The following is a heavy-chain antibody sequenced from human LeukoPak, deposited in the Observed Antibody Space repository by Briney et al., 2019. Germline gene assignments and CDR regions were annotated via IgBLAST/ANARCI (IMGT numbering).Heavy chain of an antibody. CDR1: GFTFSSYW. V-gene: IGHV3-74*01. CDR2: SNTDGSST. J-gene: IGHJ4*02. D-gene: IGHD4-17*01. CDR3: ARARYGDPTNRQKLTSPFDY. Sequence: PGGSLRLSCAASGFTFSSYWMNWVRQAPGKGLVWVSRSNTDGSSTFYADSVKGRFTISRDNSKNTLYLQMNSLRAEDTAVYYCARARYGDPTNRQKLTSPFDYWGQGTLVTVSS.